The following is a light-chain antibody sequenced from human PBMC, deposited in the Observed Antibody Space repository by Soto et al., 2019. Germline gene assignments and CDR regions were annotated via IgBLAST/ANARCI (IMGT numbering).Light chain of an antibody. Sequence: DIQMTQSPSSLSASVGDRVTITCQASQDISNYLNWYQQKPGKAPKLLIYDASNLETGVPSRFSGSGSGTDFTLTISSLQPEDIATYYCQQYDNFSLTCGGGTKVEIK. CDR1: QDISNY. J-gene: IGKJ4*01. CDR2: DAS. V-gene: IGKV1-33*01. CDR3: QQYDNFSLT.